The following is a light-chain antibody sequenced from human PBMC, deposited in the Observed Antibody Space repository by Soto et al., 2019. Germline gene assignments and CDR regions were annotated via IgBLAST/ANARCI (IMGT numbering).Light chain of an antibody. Sequence: EIVLTQSPGTLSLSPGERATLSGRASQSVSSSYLAWYQQKPGQAPRLLIYGASSRATGIPDRFSGSGSGNDFTLTISSLEPEDFAVTYCLQDGSSALTCRGGTKVEI. CDR3: LQDGSSALT. CDR1: QSVSSSY. V-gene: IGKV3-20*01. CDR2: GAS. J-gene: IGKJ4*01.